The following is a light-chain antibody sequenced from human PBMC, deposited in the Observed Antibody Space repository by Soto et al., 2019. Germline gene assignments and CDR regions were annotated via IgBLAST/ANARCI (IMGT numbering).Light chain of an antibody. CDR2: DAS. J-gene: IGKJ2*01. Sequence: EIVLTQSPATLSLSPGERATLSCRASQSVSSYLAWYQQKPGQAPRLLIYDASNRATGIPARFSGSGSGTDFTLTISXXEPXXXXXXXXXXXXNWPPTFGQGTKLEI. V-gene: IGKV3-11*01. CDR1: QSVSSY. CDR3: XXXXNWPPT.